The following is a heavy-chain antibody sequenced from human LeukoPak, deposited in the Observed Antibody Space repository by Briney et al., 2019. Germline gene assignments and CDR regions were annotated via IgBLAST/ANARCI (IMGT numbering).Heavy chain of an antibody. CDR3: ARDLAQYSGSHGNWFDP. D-gene: IGHD1-26*01. CDR1: GGSISSYY. Sequence: SETLSLTCTVSGGSISSYYWSRIRQPPGKGLEWIGYIYYSGSTNYNPSLKSRVTISVDTSKNQFSLKLSSVTAADTAVYYCARDLAQYSGSHGNWFDPWGQGTLVTVSS. CDR2: IYYSGST. J-gene: IGHJ5*02. V-gene: IGHV4-59*01.